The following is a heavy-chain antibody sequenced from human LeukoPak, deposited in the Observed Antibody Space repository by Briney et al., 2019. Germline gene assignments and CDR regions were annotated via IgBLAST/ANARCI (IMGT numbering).Heavy chain of an antibody. V-gene: IGHV4-4*02. CDR3: ASKGGPHLYYYYYGMDV. Sequence: SETLSLTCAVSGGSISSSNWWSWVRPPPGKGLEWIGEIYHSGSTNYNPSLKSRVTISVDKSKNQFSLKLSSVTAADTAVYYCASKGGPHLYYYYYGMDVWGQGTTVTVSS. J-gene: IGHJ6*02. D-gene: IGHD1-26*01. CDR1: GGSISSSNW. CDR2: IYHSGST.